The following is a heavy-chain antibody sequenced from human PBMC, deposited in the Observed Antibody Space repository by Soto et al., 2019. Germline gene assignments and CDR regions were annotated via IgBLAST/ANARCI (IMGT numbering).Heavy chain of an antibody. CDR3: AHRRHYCSGASCYVWFDP. J-gene: IGHJ5*02. CDR1: GFSLTSTVVG. V-gene: IGHV2-5*01. D-gene: IGHD2-15*01. CDR2: IYWNDDT. Sequence: GPTLVNPTQTLTLTCTFSGFSLTSTVVGVGWIRQPPGKALEWLALIYWNDDTYYSPSLKSRLTITKDTSKNQVVLTVTNMDPVDTATYYCAHRRHYCSGASCYVWFDPWGQGTLVTVSS.